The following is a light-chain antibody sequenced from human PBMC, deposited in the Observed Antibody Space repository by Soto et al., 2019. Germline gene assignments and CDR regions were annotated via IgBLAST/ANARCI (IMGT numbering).Light chain of an antibody. CDR3: QQYNSYSPLT. CDR2: KAS. Sequence: DIQMTQSPSTLSASVGDRVTITCRASQSISTWLAWYQQKPGKAPKLLIYKASGLESGVPSRFSGSGSGTDFTLTISSLQPDEFAAYYCQQYNSYSPLTFGGGTKVDIK. CDR1: QSISTW. J-gene: IGKJ4*01. V-gene: IGKV1-5*03.